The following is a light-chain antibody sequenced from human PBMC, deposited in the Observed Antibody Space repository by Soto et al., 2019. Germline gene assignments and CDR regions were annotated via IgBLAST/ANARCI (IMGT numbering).Light chain of an antibody. CDR3: CSYVGATTYV. CDR2: EGI. J-gene: IGLJ1*01. CDR1: SSTVGGFNV. Sequence: QSVLTQPASVSGSPGQSITISCTGTSSTVGGFNVVSWYQQHPGKAPKVIIYEGIKRPSGVSNRFSGSNSGSTAPLTISGLQAEDEADYYCCSYVGATTYVFGTGTKVTV. V-gene: IGLV2-23*01.